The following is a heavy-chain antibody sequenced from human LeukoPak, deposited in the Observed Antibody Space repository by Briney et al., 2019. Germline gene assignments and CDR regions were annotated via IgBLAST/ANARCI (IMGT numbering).Heavy chain of an antibody. CDR2: IKQDGNEK. Sequence: GGSLRLSCAASGFTSSSYWMTWVRQAPGKGLEWVANIKQDGNEKYYVDSVKGRFTISRDSAKNSLYLQMNSLRAEDTAVYYCARGFDSRFFDKWGQGTLVTVSS. CDR1: GFTSSSYW. V-gene: IGHV3-7*01. J-gene: IGHJ4*02. CDR3: ARGFDSRFFDK. D-gene: IGHD3-22*01.